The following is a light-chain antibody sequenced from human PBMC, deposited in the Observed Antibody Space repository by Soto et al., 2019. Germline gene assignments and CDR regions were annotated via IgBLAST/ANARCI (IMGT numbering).Light chain of an antibody. J-gene: IGKJ1*01. CDR2: GAS. Sequence: EIVLTQSPGTLSLSPGERATLSCRASQSVSSSYLAWYQQKPGQAPRLLIYGASSRATGIPDRFSGSGSGTDFTLTISRLEPEDFATYYCQQYNNYSWTFGQGTKVEIK. V-gene: IGKV3-20*01. CDR3: QQYNNYSWT. CDR1: QSVSSSY.